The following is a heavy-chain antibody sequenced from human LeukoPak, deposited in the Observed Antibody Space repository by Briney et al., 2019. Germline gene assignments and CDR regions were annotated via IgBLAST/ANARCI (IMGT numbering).Heavy chain of an antibody. J-gene: IGHJ5*01. D-gene: IGHD2-2*01. Sequence: GGTLRLSCEASGFTFSHIGMAWVRQAPGKGLEWASSIHPNGVNTHYADSVKGRFTISRDNTKNTLYLQMNSLRAEDTAVYYCAKDRHAPGRYCSSTSCFPFDSWGQGTLVTVSS. CDR3: AKDRHAPGRYCSSTSCFPFDS. CDR2: IHPNGVNT. CDR1: GFTFSHIG. V-gene: IGHV3-23*01.